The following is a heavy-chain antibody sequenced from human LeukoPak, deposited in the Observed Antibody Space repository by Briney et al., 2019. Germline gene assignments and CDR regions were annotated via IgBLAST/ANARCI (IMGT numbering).Heavy chain of an antibody. CDR3: TRYSGRTDY. CDR2: IRSKTYGGTT. Sequence: GGSLRLSCTSSGFTFGTYAVSWVRQAPGKGLEWVAFIRSKTYGGTTEYAASVKGRCTISRDDSKSIAYLQMNSLKTEDTAVYYCTRYSGRTDYWGQGTLVSVSS. D-gene: IGHD5-18*01. J-gene: IGHJ4*02. V-gene: IGHV3-49*04. CDR1: GFTFGTYA.